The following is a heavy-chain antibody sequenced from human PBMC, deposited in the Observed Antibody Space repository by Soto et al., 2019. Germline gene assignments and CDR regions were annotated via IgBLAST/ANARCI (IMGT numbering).Heavy chain of an antibody. D-gene: IGHD1-1*01. V-gene: IGHV1-18*01. Sequence: QVQLVQSGGEVKKPGASVKVSCKTSGYSFTTYGISWVRQAPGQGLEWMGGISAYNGNTNYAQKLQGRVTMTTDTSTSPAYMALRRLSSDDTAVYYCASEGTAPYYYYGMDVWGQGSTVTVSS. CDR1: GYSFTTYG. CDR3: ASEGTAPYYYYGMDV. CDR2: ISAYNGNT. J-gene: IGHJ6*02.